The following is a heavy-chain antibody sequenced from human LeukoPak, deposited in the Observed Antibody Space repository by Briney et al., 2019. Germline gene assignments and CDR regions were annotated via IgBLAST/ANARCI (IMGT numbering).Heavy chain of an antibody. CDR1: GGSISSGSYY. V-gene: IGHV4-61*01. J-gene: IGHJ4*02. CDR3: ARGRSDTYGGDFDY. Sequence: SETLSLTCTVSGGSISSGSYYWSWIRQPPGKGLEWIGYIYYSGSTNYNPSLKSRVTISVDTSKNQFSLKLSSVTAADTAVYYCARGRSDTYGGDFDYWGQGTLVTVSS. D-gene: IGHD2-8*01. CDR2: IYYSGST.